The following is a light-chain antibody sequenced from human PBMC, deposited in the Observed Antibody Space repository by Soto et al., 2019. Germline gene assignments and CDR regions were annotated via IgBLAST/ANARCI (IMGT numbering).Light chain of an antibody. V-gene: IGKV1-39*01. CDR3: QQTSNAPWT. J-gene: IGKJ1*01. Sequence: IQMTQSPSSLSASVGDRVTITCRASQTITNYLNWYQQRPGKAPNLLIYAASSLQSGVPSRFSGSGSGTDFTLTINSLQPEDVATYYCQQTSNAPWTFGQGTKVDIK. CDR2: AAS. CDR1: QTITNY.